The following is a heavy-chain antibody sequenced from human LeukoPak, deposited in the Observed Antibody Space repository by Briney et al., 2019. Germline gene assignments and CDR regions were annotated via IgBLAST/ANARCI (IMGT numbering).Heavy chain of an antibody. Sequence: ASVKVSCKASGYSFTGSAMNWVRQAPGQGLEWMGWINPNSGGTNYAQKFQGRVTMTRDTSISTAYMELSRLRSDDTAVYYCARDSGERGSGSYLIAYWGQGTLVTVSS. CDR3: ARDSGERGSGSYLIAY. V-gene: IGHV1-2*02. J-gene: IGHJ4*02. CDR1: GYSFTGSA. D-gene: IGHD3-10*01. CDR2: INPNSGGT.